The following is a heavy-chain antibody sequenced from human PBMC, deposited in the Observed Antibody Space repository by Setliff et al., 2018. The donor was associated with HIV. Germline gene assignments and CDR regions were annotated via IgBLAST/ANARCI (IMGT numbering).Heavy chain of an antibody. CDR2: LNQDGSEK. J-gene: IGHJ6*03. D-gene: IGHD3-3*01. CDR1: GFTFSRNW. CDR3: ARSPPTTFWSGYTYYYYMDV. V-gene: IGHV3-7*03. Sequence: LRLSFAVSGFTFSRNWMSWVRQAPGKGLEWVANLNQDGSEKYYVDSVKGRFTISRDNAKNSLYLQMNSLRAEDTAVYYCARSPPTTFWSGYTYYYYMDVWGKGTTVTVSS.